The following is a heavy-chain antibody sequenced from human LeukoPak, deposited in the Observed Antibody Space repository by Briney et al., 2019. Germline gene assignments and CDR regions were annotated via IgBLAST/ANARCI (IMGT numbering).Heavy chain of an antibody. J-gene: IGHJ4*02. CDR2: ISGSGGST. D-gene: IGHD6-19*01. CDR3: AKNWRSGWYVGDY. CDR1: GFTFSSYA. V-gene: IGHV3-23*01. Sequence: GGSLRLSCAASGFTFSSYAMSWVRQAPGKGLEWVSAISGSGGSTYYADSVKGRFTISRDNSKHTLYLQMNSLRAEDTAVYYCAKNWRSGWYVGDYWGQGTLVTVSS.